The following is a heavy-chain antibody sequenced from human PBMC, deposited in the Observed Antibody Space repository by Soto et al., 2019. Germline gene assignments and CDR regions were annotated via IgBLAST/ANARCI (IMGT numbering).Heavy chain of an antibody. J-gene: IGHJ4*02. V-gene: IGHV3-23*01. CDR3: ARRGSGSDYDY. D-gene: IGHD1-26*01. Sequence: EVQLLESGGGLVQPGGSLRLSCAASGFTFSSYAMRWVRQATVKGLEWVSAISGSGDSTYYADSVKGRFTISRDNSKNTLYLQMNRLRAEDTAVYYCARRGSGSDYDYWGQGTLVTVSS. CDR2: ISGSGDST. CDR1: GFTFSSYA.